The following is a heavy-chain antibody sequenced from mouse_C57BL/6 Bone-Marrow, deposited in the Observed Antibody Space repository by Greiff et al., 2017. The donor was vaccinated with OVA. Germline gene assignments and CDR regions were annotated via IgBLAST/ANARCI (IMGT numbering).Heavy chain of an antibody. Sequence: QVQLQQSGAELVRPGASVTLSCKASGYTFTDYEMHWVTQTPVHSLEWIGALDPETGGTAYNQKFKGKGILTADKSSSTAYRELRSLTSEDSAVYYCTRSRLRQLRLPAWGAYWGQGTLVTVSA. V-gene: IGHV1-15*01. CDR2: LDPETGGT. J-gene: IGHJ3*01. CDR1: GYTFTDYE. D-gene: IGHD3-2*02. CDR3: TRSRLRQLRLPAWGAY.